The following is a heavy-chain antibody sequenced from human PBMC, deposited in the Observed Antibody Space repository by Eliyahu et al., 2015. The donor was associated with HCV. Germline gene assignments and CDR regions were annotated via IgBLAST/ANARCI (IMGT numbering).Heavy chain of an antibody. CDR2: LYRGGAT. D-gene: IGHD3/OR15-3a*01. Sequence: EVQLAESGGGLVQPGGSLRLSCAASGXXVXGNYMSWVRQAXGXGXGWVSVLYRGGATYYVDSVKGRFTMSRDNSRNTVYLQMNSLRVEDTAVYYCARSLFVDSQKWSYLDSWGQGTLVSVSS. CDR3: ARSLFVDSQKWSYLDS. J-gene: IGHJ5*01. CDR1: GXXVXGNY. V-gene: IGHV3-66*02.